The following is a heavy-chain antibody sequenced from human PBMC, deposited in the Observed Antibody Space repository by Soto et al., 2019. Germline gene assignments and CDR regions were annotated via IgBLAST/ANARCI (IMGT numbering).Heavy chain of an antibody. D-gene: IGHD2-8*01. CDR1: GFTFSSYS. Sequence: EVQLVESGGGLVQPGGSLRLSCAASGFTFSSYSMNWVRQAPGKGLEWVSYISSSSSTIYYADSVKGRFTISRDNAKNSLYLQMNSLRAEDTAVYYCARAGRLTNYYYYYYMDVWGKGTTVTVSS. CDR2: ISSSSSTI. J-gene: IGHJ6*03. CDR3: ARAGRLTNYYYYYYMDV. V-gene: IGHV3-48*01.